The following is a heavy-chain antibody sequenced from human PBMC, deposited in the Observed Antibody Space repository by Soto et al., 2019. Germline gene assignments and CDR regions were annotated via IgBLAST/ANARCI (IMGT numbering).Heavy chain of an antibody. V-gene: IGHV3-30*18. CDR3: AKDTGDCSTTNCNPGNNWFGP. D-gene: IGHD2-2*01. J-gene: IGHJ5*02. Sequence: QVQLVESGGGVVQPGRSLRLSCVASGFTFSYYGMHWVRQAPGKGLEWVAIISYDGNKKYYADSVKGRFTISRDNSKNTLYLQMDSLRTDDTATYFCAKDTGDCSTTNCNPGNNWFGPCGKGDLVTVSS. CDR1: GFTFSYYG. CDR2: ISYDGNKK.